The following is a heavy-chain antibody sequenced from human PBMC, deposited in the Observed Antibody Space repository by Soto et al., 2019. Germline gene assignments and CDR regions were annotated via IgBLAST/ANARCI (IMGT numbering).Heavy chain of an antibody. J-gene: IGHJ4*02. CDR1: GFTFSSYV. CDR3: AKGGNDYIWGSYRYTGIDY. CDR2: ISGSGGST. V-gene: IGHV3-23*01. D-gene: IGHD3-16*02. Sequence: GGSLRLSCAASGFTFSSYVMNWVRQAPGKGLEWVSAISGSGGSTYYADSVKGRFTISRDNSKNTLYLQMNSLRAEDTAVYYCAKGGNDYIWGSYRYTGIDYWGQGT.